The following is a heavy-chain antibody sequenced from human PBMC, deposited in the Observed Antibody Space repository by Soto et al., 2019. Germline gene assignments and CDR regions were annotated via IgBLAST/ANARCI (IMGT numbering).Heavy chain of an antibody. V-gene: IGHV3-7*01. CDR3: GRDAGRRFDY. D-gene: IGHD6-13*01. CDR2: MNRDGSER. Sequence: EVQLVESGGGLVQPGGSLRLSCAASGFTFSSYWMTWARQAPGKGLEWVASMNRDGSERRYVDSVEGRFTISRDNAKNSLCLQMNSLSADDTAVYYCGRDAGRRFDYWGQGSLVTVSS. J-gene: IGHJ4*02. CDR1: GFTFSSYW.